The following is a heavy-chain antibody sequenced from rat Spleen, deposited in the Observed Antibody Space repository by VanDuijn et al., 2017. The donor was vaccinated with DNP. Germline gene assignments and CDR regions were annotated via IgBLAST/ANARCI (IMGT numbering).Heavy chain of an antibody. CDR1: GFTFNNYW. D-gene: IGHD1-4*01. CDR2: ITNTGGST. CDR3: ARAMYGYTYAFDY. V-gene: IGHV5-31*01. Sequence: EVQLVETGGGLVQPGGSLTLSCAASGFTFNNYWMTWIRQAPGKGLEWVASITNTGGSTYYPDSVKGRFTISRDNAKSTLYLQMNSLRSEDTATYYCARAMYGYTYAFDYWGQGVMVTVSS. J-gene: IGHJ2*01.